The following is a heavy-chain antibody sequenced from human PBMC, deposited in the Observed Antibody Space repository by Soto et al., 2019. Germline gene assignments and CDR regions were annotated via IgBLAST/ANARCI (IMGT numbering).Heavy chain of an antibody. CDR1: GGSFSGYY. V-gene: IGHV4-34*01. CDR2: INHSGST. D-gene: IGHD3-10*01. CDR3: ARGSITMVRGVIDYYYYYYMDV. Sequence: SETLSLTCAVYGGSFSGYYWSWIRQPPGKGLEWIGEINHSGSTNYNPSLKSRVTISVDTSKNQFSLKLSSVTAADTAVYYCARGSITMVRGVIDYYYYYYMDVWGKGTTVTVSS. J-gene: IGHJ6*03.